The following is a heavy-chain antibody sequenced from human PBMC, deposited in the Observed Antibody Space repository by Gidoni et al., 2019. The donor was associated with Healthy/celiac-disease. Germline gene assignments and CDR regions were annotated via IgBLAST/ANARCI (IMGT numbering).Heavy chain of an antibody. CDR3: TTGLGYCSSTSCYPTYYYYYYGMDV. V-gene: IGHV3-15*01. CDR1: GFTLSNAW. J-gene: IGHJ6*02. CDR2: SNSKTDGGTT. D-gene: IGHD2-2*01. Sequence: EVQLVESGGGLVKPGGSLRLSCAASGFTLSNAWMCWVRQAPGKGLEWVGRSNSKTDGGTTDYAAPVKGRFTISRDDSKNTLYLQMNSLKTEDTAVYYCTTGLGYCSSTSCYPTYYYYYYGMDVWGQGTTVTVSS.